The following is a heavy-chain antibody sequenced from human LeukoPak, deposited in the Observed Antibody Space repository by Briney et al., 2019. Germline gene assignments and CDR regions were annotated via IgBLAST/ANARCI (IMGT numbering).Heavy chain of an antibody. Sequence: GGSLRLSCAASGFTFSSYSMNWVRQAPGKGLEWVSYISSSSSTIYYADSVKGRFTISRDNAKNSLYLQMNSLRAEDTAMYYCARDREGFGESYFDYWGQGTLVTVSS. CDR3: ARDREGFGESYFDY. D-gene: IGHD3-10*01. CDR1: GFTFSSYS. V-gene: IGHV3-48*01. CDR2: ISSSSSTI. J-gene: IGHJ4*02.